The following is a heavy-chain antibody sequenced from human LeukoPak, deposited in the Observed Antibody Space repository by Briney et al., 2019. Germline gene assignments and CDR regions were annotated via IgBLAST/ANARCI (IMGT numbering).Heavy chain of an antibody. CDR2: INHSGST. Sequence: PSETLSLTCAVYGGSFSGYYWSWIRQPPGKGLEWIGEINHSGSTNYNPSLKSRVTISVDTSKNQFSLKLSSVTAADTAVYYCARVRSGYFLHWGQGTLVTVSS. J-gene: IGHJ4*02. V-gene: IGHV4-34*01. CDR3: ARVRSGYFLH. CDR1: GGSFSGYY. D-gene: IGHD3-22*01.